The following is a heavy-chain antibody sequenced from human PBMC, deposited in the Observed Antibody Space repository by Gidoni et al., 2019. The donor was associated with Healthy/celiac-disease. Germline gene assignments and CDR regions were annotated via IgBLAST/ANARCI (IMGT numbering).Heavy chain of an antibody. V-gene: IGHV3-73*01. J-gene: IGHJ3*02. Sequence: EVQLVESGGGLVQPGGSLKLSCAASGFTFSGSAMHWVRQASGKGLEWVGRIRSKANSYATAYAASVKGRFTISRDDSKNTAYLQMNSLKTEDTAVYYCTSEPVGGAPTPSEPPQEFDIWGQGTMVTVSS. D-gene: IGHD2-15*01. CDR1: GFTFSGSA. CDR2: IRSKANSYAT. CDR3: TSEPVGGAPTPSEPPQEFDI.